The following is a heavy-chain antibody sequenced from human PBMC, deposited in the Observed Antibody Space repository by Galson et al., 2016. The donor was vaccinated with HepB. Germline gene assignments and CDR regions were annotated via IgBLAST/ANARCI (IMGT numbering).Heavy chain of an antibody. CDR2: DSMDGRRK. CDR3: AKRHEYCPPVGCSVDS. CDR1: GFILSNYG. J-gene: IGHJ4*02. D-gene: IGHD2/OR15-2a*01. Sequence: SLRLSCAASGFILSNYGMHWVRQAPGKGLEWVAADSMDGRRKFYADSVKGRFTISRDNSNNMLFLQMSSLRVDDTAVYYCAKRHEYCPPVGCSVDSWGQGTLVSVSS. V-gene: IGHV3-30*18.